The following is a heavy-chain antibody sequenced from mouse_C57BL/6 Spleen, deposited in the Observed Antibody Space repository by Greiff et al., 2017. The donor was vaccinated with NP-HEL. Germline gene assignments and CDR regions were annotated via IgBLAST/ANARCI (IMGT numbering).Heavy chain of an antibody. D-gene: IGHD1-1*01. Sequence: VQLQQSGAELARPGASVKLSCKASGYTFTSYGISWVKQRTGQGLEWIGEIYPRSGNTYYNEKFKGKATLTADKSSSTAYMELRSLTSEDSAVYVCARSHHYGSSYGYFDYWGQGTTLTVSS. V-gene: IGHV1-81*01. CDR3: ARSHHYGSSYGYFDY. J-gene: IGHJ2*01. CDR2: IYPRSGNT. CDR1: GYTFTSYG.